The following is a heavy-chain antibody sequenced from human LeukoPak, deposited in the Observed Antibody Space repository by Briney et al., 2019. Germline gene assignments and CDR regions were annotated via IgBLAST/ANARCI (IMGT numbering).Heavy chain of an antibody. D-gene: IGHD4-23*01. Sequence: AGGSLRLSCAASGVTFSSYAMHWVRQAPGKGLEWVAVISYDGSNKYYADSVKGRFTISRENSKNTLYLQMNSLRAEDTAVNYCARDDYGGKGFDYWGQGTLVTVSS. CDR1: GVTFSSYA. J-gene: IGHJ4*02. CDR3: ARDDYGGKGFDY. CDR2: ISYDGSNK. V-gene: IGHV3-30-3*01.